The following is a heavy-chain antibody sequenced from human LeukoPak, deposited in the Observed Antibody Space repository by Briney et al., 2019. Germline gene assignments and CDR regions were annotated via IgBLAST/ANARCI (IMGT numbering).Heavy chain of an antibody. CDR3: ARVYNSYFFDY. CDR2: ISYDGSDK. V-gene: IGHV3-30*06. Sequence: GRSLRLSCAASGFTFSSYGMHWVRQAPGKGLEWVAFISYDGSDKYYAESVKGRFTTSRDKSKNTLYLQMNSLTSDDTSIYYCARVYNSYFFDYWGQGTLVTVSS. CDR1: GFTFSSYG. J-gene: IGHJ4*02. D-gene: IGHD5-24*01.